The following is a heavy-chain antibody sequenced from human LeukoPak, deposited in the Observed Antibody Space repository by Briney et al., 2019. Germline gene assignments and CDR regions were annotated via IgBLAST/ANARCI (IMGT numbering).Heavy chain of an antibody. V-gene: IGHV4-38-2*02. CDR2: MYHSGST. CDR3: ARGDYYGSAPYGMDV. Sequence: SETLSLTCTVSGYSFSSGSYWGWIRQPPGKGLEWIGYMYHSGSTNYNPSLKSRVTISVDTSKNQFSLKLSSVTAADTAVYYCARGDYYGSAPYGMDVWGQGTTVTVSS. D-gene: IGHD3-10*01. J-gene: IGHJ6*02. CDR1: GYSFSSGSY.